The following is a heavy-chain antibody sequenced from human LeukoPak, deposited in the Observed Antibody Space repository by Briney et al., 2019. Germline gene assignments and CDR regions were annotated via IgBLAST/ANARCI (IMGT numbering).Heavy chain of an antibody. J-gene: IGHJ4*02. Sequence: GRSLRLSCAASGFTFDDYAMHWVRQAPGKGLEWVSGISWNSGSIGYADSVKGRFTISRDNAKNSLYLQMNSLRAEDTALYYCAKADSTVWSGYYLFDYWGQGTLVTVSS. V-gene: IGHV3-9*01. CDR3: AKADSTVWSGYYLFDY. CDR1: GFTFDDYA. CDR2: ISWNSGSI. D-gene: IGHD3-3*01.